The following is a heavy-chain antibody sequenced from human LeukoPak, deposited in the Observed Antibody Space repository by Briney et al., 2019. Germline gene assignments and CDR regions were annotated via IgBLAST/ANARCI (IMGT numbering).Heavy chain of an antibody. D-gene: IGHD3-10*01. CDR2: INWNGGRT. V-gene: IGHV3-20*04. CDR1: GFTFDDYG. Sequence: PGGSLRLSCAASGFTFDDYGMRWVRQAPGKGLEWVSGINWNGGRTVYGDSGKGRFTISTDNTNNSLYLQMNSLRAEDTALYYCARAGGSGSYYDVDYWGQGTLVTVSS. J-gene: IGHJ4*02. CDR3: ARAGGSGSYYDVDY.